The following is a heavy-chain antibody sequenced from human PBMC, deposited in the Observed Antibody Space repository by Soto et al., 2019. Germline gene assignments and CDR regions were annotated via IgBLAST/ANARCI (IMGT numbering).Heavy chain of an antibody. J-gene: IGHJ6*02. D-gene: IGHD6-19*01. Sequence: ETLSLTCPVSGGSVSSYFWSWVRQPPGKGLEWIGYIYNSGRTNYNPSLKSRVTISLDTSDNDFSLRLTSLTAADTAVYYCARVNSGWSSGHGLDVWGQGTKVTVYS. CDR3: ARVNSGWSSGHGLDV. V-gene: IGHV4-59*02. CDR2: IYNSGRT. CDR1: GGSVSSYF.